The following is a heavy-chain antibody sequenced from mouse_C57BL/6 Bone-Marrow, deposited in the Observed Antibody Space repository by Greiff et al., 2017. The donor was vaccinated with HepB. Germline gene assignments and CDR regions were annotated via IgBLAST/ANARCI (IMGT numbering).Heavy chain of an antibody. Sequence: EVQLQESGGGLVKPGGSLKLSCAASGFTFSDYGMHWVRQAPEKGLEWVAYISSGSSTIYYADTVKGRFTISRDNAKNTLFLQMTSLRSEDTAMYYCARGVYYDYGVYAMDYWGQGTSVTVSS. CDR1: GFTFSDYG. V-gene: IGHV5-17*01. CDR2: ISSGSSTI. J-gene: IGHJ4*01. D-gene: IGHD2-4*01. CDR3: ARGVYYDYGVYAMDY.